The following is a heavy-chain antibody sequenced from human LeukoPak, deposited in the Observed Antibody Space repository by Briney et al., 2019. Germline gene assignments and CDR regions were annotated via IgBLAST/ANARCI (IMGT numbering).Heavy chain of an antibody. CDR2: FQMSGSA. D-gene: IGHD6-13*01. CDR1: GGSISSDY. CDR3: ARDGGYSSSWSYYFDY. Sequence: PSETLSLTCTVFGGSISSDYWSWIRQPAGKGLEWIGRFQMSGSANYNPSLKSRVTMSVDTSKNQFSLKLSSVTAADTAVYYCARDGGYSSSWSYYFDYWGQGTLVTVSP. J-gene: IGHJ4*02. V-gene: IGHV4-4*07.